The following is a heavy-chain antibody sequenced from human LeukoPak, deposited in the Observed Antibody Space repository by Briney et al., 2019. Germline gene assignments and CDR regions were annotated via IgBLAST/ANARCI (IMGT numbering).Heavy chain of an antibody. Sequence: ASVKVSCKASGYTFTGYYMHWVRQAPGQGLEWMGWINPNSGGTNYAQKFLGRVTMTRDTSISTAYMELSRLRSDDTAVYYCARDPSLSSSGWYTVGGNWFDPWGQGTLVTVSS. CDR3: ARDPSLSSSGWYTVGGNWFDP. J-gene: IGHJ5*02. CDR2: INPNSGGT. V-gene: IGHV1-2*02. CDR1: GYTFTGYY. D-gene: IGHD6-19*01.